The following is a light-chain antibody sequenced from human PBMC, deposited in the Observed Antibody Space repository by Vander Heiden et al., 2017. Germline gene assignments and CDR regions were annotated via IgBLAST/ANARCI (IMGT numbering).Light chain of an antibody. V-gene: IGKV2-30*01. CDR2: QGY. J-gene: IGKJ1*01. Sequence: VVMTQSPLSLPVPLGQPASLPCRSGHSLLFSDGNTFVHWFQQRPGQSPRRLNDQGYKRDSGVPDRFSGSGSGTDFTLRISRVEAEDVGVYYCMQATHWPATFGQGTTVEIK. CDR1: HSLLFSDGNTF. CDR3: MQATHWPAT.